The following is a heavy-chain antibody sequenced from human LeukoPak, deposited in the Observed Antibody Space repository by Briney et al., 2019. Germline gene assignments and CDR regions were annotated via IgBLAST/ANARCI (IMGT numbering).Heavy chain of an antibody. D-gene: IGHD1-7*01. CDR2: INPNSGGT. J-gene: IGHJ5*02. V-gene: IGHV1-2*02. CDR1: GYTFTGYY. CDR3: ARGNWNYEVWFDP. Sequence: ASVKVSCKASGYTFTGYYMHWVRQAPGQGLEWMGWINPNSGGTNYAQKFQGRVTMTRDTSTSTAYMELRSLRSDDTAVYYCARGNWNYEVWFDPWGQGTLVTVSS.